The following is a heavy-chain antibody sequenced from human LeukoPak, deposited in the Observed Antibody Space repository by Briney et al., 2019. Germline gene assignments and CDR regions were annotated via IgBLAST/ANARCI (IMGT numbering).Heavy chain of an antibody. CDR2: INHSGSA. CDR1: GGSFSGYY. Sequence: SETLSLTCAVYGGSFSGYYWSWIRQPPGKGLEWIGEINHSGSANYNPSLKSRVTISVDTSKHQFSLKLSSVTAADTAVYYCGRHRGYGSGVRSFDYWGQGTLVTVSP. D-gene: IGHD5-18*01. CDR3: GRHRGYGSGVRSFDY. J-gene: IGHJ4*02. V-gene: IGHV4-34*01.